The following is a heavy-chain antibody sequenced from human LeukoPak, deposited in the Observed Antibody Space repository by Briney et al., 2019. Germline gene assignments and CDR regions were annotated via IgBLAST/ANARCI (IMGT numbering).Heavy chain of an antibody. V-gene: IGHV3-30*03. D-gene: IGHD6-19*01. J-gene: IGHJ4*02. Sequence: PGRSLRLSCAASGFTFSSYGMHWVRQGPGKGLEWVADISYDGSNKYYADSVKGRFTISRDNSKNTLYVQMNSLRGEDTAVYYCARAGIAVDYRGFDYWGQRTLVTVSS. CDR2: ISYDGSNK. CDR1: GFTFSSYG. CDR3: ARAGIAVDYRGFDY.